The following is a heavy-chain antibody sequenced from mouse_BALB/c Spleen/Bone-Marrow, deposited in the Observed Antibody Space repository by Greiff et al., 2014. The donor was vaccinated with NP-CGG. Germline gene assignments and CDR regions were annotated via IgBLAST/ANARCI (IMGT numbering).Heavy chain of an antibody. CDR2: INPGSGGT. CDR1: GYAFTNYL. J-gene: IGHJ2*01. CDR3: ARRDGSYFDY. D-gene: IGHD3-3*01. Sequence: VQLQQSGAELVRPGTSVKVSCKASGYAFTNYLIEWVKQRPGQGLEWIGMINPGSGGTNYNEKFKGKATLTADKSSSTAYMQLSSLTSDDSAVYFCARRDGSYFDYWGQGTTLTVSS. V-gene: IGHV1-54*01.